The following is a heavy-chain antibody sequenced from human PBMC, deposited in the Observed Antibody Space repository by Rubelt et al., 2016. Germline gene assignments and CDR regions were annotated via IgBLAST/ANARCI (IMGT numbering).Heavy chain of an antibody. CDR2: ISAYNGNT. Sequence: QVQLVQSGAEVKKPGASVKVSCKASGYTFTSYGISWVRQAPGQGLEWMGWISAYNGNTHYAQKLQGRVTVTTDTSTSTAYMERRSLRSDETAVYYCARAYSSSWYIDYWGQGTLVTVSS. CDR3: ARAYSSSWYIDY. V-gene: IGHV1-18*01. J-gene: IGHJ4*02. CDR1: GYTFTSYG. D-gene: IGHD6-13*01.